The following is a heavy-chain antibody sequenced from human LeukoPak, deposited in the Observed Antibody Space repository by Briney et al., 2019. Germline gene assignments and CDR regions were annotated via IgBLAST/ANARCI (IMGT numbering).Heavy chain of an antibody. CDR2: IYYSGST. J-gene: IGHJ4*02. CDR3: ARDDTYFYDSSGHGFDF. V-gene: IGHV4-39*07. CDR1: GGSISSSSYY. Sequence: SETLSLTCTVSGGSISSSSYYWGWIRQPPGKGLEWIGSIYYSGSTYYNPSLKSQVTISVDTSKNQFSLKLTSVTAADTALYFCARDDTYFYDSSGHGFDFWGPGTLVTVSS. D-gene: IGHD3-22*01.